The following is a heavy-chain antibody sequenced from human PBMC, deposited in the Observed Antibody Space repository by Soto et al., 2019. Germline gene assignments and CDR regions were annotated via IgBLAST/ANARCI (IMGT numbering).Heavy chain of an antibody. D-gene: IGHD6-13*01. Sequence: SGASMSTYYWNWIRQTPGKGLEWIGYIYSSGSTNYNPSLKSRVTISVDTSKNQFSLKLSSVTAADTAVYYCARRYGTVFDYWGQGTLVTVSS. CDR1: GASMSTYY. J-gene: IGHJ4*02. CDR3: ARRYGTVFDY. V-gene: IGHV4-59*01. CDR2: IYSSGST.